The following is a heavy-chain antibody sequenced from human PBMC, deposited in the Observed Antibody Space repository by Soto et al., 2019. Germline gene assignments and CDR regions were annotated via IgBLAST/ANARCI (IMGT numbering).Heavy chain of an antibody. CDR1: GFTFSSYG. D-gene: IGHD3-22*01. J-gene: IGHJ4*02. V-gene: IGHV3-30*18. CDR3: AKDGLDYYDSSGPPYYFDY. Sequence: QVQLVESGGGVVQPGRSLRLSCAASGFTFSSYGMHWVRQAPGKGLEWVAVISYDGSNKYYADSVKGRFTISRDNSKNTLYLQMNSLRAEDKAVYYCAKDGLDYYDSSGPPYYFDYWGQGTLVTVSS. CDR2: ISYDGSNK.